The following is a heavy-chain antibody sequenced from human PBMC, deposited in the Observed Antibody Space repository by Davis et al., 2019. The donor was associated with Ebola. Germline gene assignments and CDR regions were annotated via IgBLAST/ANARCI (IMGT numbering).Heavy chain of an antibody. CDR3: ARHNVEMATIVDY. J-gene: IGHJ4*02. Sequence: MPSETLSLTCTVSGGSVSSGRYYWSWIRQPPGKGLEWIGYIYYSGSTYYNPSTKRRVTISVDTSKNQFSLKLSSVTAADTAVYYCARHNVEMATIVDYWGQGTLVTVSS. CDR1: GGSVSSGRYY. CDR2: IYYSGST. D-gene: IGHD5-24*01. V-gene: IGHV4-61*01.